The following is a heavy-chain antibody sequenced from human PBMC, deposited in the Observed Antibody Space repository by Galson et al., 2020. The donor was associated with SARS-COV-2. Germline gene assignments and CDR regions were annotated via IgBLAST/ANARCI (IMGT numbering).Heavy chain of an antibody. D-gene: IGHD4-17*01. V-gene: IGHV1-46*03. CDR1: GYTFTSYY. CDR2: INPSGGST. J-gene: IGHJ6*02. CDR3: ARAGQLTTVTTSAEYYYYYYGMDV. Sequence: ASVKVSCKASGYTFTSYYMHWVRQAPGQGLEWMGIINPSGGSTSYAQKFQGRVTMTRDPSTSTVYMELSSLRSEDTAVYYCARAGQLTTVTTSAEYYYYYYGMDVWGRGTTVTVSS.